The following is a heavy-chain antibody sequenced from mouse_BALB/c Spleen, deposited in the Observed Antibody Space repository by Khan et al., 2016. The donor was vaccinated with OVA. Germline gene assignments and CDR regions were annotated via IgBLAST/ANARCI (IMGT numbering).Heavy chain of an antibody. CDR2: ISPGSGTP. V-gene: IGHV1S41*01. D-gene: IGHD1-1*01. J-gene: IGHJ4*01. CDR1: GYTFTSYW. Sequence: DLVKPGASVTLSCKASGYTFTSYWINWIKQRPGQGLEWIGRISPGSGTPYYNEMFKGKATLTVDISSNTAYIQLSSLSSEDSAVYFCARENYYGSSHYAMDYWGQGTSVTVSS. CDR3: ARENYYGSSHYAMDY.